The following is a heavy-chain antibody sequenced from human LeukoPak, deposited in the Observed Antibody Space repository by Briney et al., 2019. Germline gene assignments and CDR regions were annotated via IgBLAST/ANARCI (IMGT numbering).Heavy chain of an antibody. CDR1: GFTFSSYA. CDR2: ITDSGGIT. V-gene: IGHV3-23*01. Sequence: GGSLRLSCAASGFTFSSYAMAWVRQAPGQGLEYVSSITDSGGITAYADSVKGRFTISRDNSRNTVYLQMNSLRAEDTAVYYCAKRYNLYYFDYWGQGALVTVSS. D-gene: IGHD1-20*01. J-gene: IGHJ4*02. CDR3: AKRYNLYYFDY.